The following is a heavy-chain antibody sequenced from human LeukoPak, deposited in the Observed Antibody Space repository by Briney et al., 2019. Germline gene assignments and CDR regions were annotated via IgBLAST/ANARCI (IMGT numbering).Heavy chain of an antibody. CDR3: GRDLSGQYSIDH. V-gene: IGHV3-48*01. D-gene: IGHD5-12*01. Sequence: GGSLRLSCVASGFTFRSHSMHWVRQAPGKGLEFISYINGNSQTIYYTDSVRGRFTISRDNAKNSLYLQMNSLRAEDTAEYYCGRDLSGQYSIDHWGQGILVTVSS. CDR2: INGNSQTI. J-gene: IGHJ4*02. CDR1: GFTFRSHS.